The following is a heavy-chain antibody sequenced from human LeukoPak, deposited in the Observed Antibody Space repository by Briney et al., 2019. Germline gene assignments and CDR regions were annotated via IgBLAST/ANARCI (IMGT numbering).Heavy chain of an antibody. CDR3: ARAQDFSDSSGPNYLDF. V-gene: IGHV4-61*09. D-gene: IGHD3-22*01. J-gene: IGHJ4*02. Sequence: TLSLTCTVSDGSISSGSYYWSWIRQPAGKGLEWIGHIYSSGSTNYNPSLQSRVTMSVDTSKNQFSLKLSSVTAADSAVYYCARAQDFSDSSGPNYLDFWGQGILVTVSS. CDR1: DGSISSGSYY. CDR2: IYSSGST.